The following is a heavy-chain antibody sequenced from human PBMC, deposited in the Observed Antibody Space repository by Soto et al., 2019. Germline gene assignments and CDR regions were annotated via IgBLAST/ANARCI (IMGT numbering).Heavy chain of an antibody. V-gene: IGHV4-59*01. CDR1: GGSISTDY. D-gene: IGHD6-19*01. CDR3: ARRYSSGWYDWIDP. Sequence: PSETLSLTCTASGGSISTDYWSWIRQPPGKGLEWIGYIYNSGTTNYNPSLESRVTLSVDTTKNQFSLKLSSVTAADTAVYYCARRYSSGWYDWIDPWGQGILVTVSS. J-gene: IGHJ5*02. CDR2: IYNSGTT.